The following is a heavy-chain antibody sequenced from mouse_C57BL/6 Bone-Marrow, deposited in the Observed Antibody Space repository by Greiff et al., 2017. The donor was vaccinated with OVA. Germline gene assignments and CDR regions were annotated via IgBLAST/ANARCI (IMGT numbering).Heavy chain of an antibody. CDR1: GFTFSSYG. J-gene: IGHJ4*01. CDR2: ISSGGSYT. Sequence: EVNVVESGGDLVKPGGSLKLSCAASGFTFSSYGMSWVRQTPDKRLEWVATISSGGSYTYYPDSVKGRFTISRDNAKNTLYLQMSSLKSEDTAMYYCARRGYGAMDYWGQGTSVTVSS. CDR3: ARRGYGAMDY. D-gene: IGHD1-1*02. V-gene: IGHV5-6*02.